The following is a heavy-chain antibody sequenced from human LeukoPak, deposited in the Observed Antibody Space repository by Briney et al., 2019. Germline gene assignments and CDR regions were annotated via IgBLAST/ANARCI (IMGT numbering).Heavy chain of an antibody. CDR1: GYTFTDYY. CDR2: VDPEDGET. Sequence: ASVKISCKASGYTFTDYYMHWVQQAPGKGLEWMGRVDPEDGETIYAEKFQGRVTITADTSTDTAYMELSSLRSEDTAVYYCATDPIVVVPAANKKIGGNWFDPWGQGTLVTVSS. CDR3: ATDPIVVVPAANKKIGGNWFDP. J-gene: IGHJ5*02. D-gene: IGHD2-2*01. V-gene: IGHV1-69-2*01.